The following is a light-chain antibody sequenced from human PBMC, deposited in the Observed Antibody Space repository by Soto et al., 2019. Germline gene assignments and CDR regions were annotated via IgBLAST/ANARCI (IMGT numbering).Light chain of an antibody. J-gene: IGKJ1*01. CDR2: GAS. CDR1: QSVSNY. V-gene: IGKV3D-15*01. CDR3: QQRDIWPWT. Sequence: EIVMTQSPATLSVSPGERATLSCRASQSVSNYLAWYQQKPGQAPRLLIYGASTRATGIPARFSGSGSGTEFTLTISSLQSEDFAVYYCQQRDIWPWTFGQGTKVDIK.